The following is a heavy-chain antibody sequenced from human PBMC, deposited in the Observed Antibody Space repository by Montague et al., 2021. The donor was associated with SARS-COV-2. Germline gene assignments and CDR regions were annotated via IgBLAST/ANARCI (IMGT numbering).Heavy chain of an antibody. V-gene: IGHV3-9*01. CDR1: GFSFDDYA. J-gene: IGHJ1*01. Sequence: PLRLSCAASGFSFDDYAMHWVRQAPGKGLEWVSGISWNSGSLGYADSVKGRFTISRDNAKNSLYLQMNSLRAEDTALYYCAKDGVIAEYFQHWGQGTLVTVSS. CDR3: AKDGVIAEYFQH. CDR2: ISWNSGSL.